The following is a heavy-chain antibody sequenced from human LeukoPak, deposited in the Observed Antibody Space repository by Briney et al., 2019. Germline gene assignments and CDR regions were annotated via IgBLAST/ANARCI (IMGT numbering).Heavy chain of an antibody. CDR1: RFTFSNYW. D-gene: IGHD2/OR15-2a*01. CDR2: IKQDGSEK. V-gene: IGHV3-7*01. CDR3: ARGEFGDDYYFYMDV. J-gene: IGHJ6*03. Sequence: GGSLRLSCADSRFTFSNYWMSWVRQAPGKGLEWVANIKQDGSEKYYVDSVKGRFTISRDNAKNSLYLQMNSLRAEDTAVYYCARGEFGDDYYFYMDVWGKGTTVTVSS.